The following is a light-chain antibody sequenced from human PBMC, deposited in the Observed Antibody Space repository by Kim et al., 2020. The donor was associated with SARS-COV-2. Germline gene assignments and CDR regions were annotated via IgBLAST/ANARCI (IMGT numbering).Light chain of an antibody. Sequence: PGEIATLSCRASQSISSEFLALYQQISGQSPRLLIFGSSNRAAGIPDRFSGGGSGTDFTLTITRLEPADSAIYYCQQYSASPPAYTFGQGTKLEI. CDR3: QQYSASPPAYT. CDR1: QSISSEF. J-gene: IGKJ2*01. V-gene: IGKV3-20*01. CDR2: GSS.